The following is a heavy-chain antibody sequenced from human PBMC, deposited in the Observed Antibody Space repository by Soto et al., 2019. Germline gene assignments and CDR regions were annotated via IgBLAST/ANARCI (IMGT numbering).Heavy chain of an antibody. CDR3: ATNGKLRFLEWLLFY. CDR2: IKQDGSEK. Sequence: EVQLVESGGGLVQPGGSLRLSCAASGFTFSSYWMNWVRQAPGKVLEWVANIKQDGSEKYYVDSVKGRFTISRDNAKNSLYLQMNSLRAEDTAVYYCATNGKLRFLEWLLFYWGQGTLVTVSS. J-gene: IGHJ4*02. D-gene: IGHD3-3*01. CDR1: GFTFSSYW. V-gene: IGHV3-7*01.